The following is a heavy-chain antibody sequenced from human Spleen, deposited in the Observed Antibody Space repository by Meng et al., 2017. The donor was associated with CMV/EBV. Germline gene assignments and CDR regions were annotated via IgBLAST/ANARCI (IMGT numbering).Heavy chain of an antibody. Sequence: CKASGYTFTSYDINWVRQATGQGLEWMGWMNPNSGNTGYAQKFQGRVTMTRNTSISTAYMELSSLRSEDTAVYYCARGTHDYGDRDYWGQGTLVTVSS. V-gene: IGHV1-8*01. J-gene: IGHJ4*02. CDR3: ARGTHDYGDRDY. D-gene: IGHD4-17*01. CDR2: MNPNSGNT. CDR1: GYTFTSYD.